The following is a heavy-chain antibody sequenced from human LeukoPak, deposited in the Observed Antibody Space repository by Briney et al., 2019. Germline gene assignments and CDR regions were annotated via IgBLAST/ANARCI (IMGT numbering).Heavy chain of an antibody. Sequence: MTSETLSLTCAVYGGSFSGYYWSWIRQPPGKGLEWIGEINHSGSTNYNPSLKSRVTISVDTSKNQFSLKLSSVTAADTAVYYCARGRRYGNYYYYMDVWGKRTTVTVSS. CDR2: INHSGST. CDR1: GGSFSGYY. CDR3: ARGRRYGNYYYYMDV. D-gene: IGHD1-1*01. J-gene: IGHJ6*03. V-gene: IGHV4-34*01.